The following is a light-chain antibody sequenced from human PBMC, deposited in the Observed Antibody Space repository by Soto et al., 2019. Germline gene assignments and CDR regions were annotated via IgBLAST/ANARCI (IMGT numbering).Light chain of an antibody. CDR3: QQRSNWPPWT. V-gene: IGKV3-11*01. J-gene: IGKJ1*01. CDR2: DAS. CDR1: QSVNSY. Sequence: EIVLTQSPATLSLSPGEKATLSCRASQSVNSYLAWYQQKPSQAPRLLIYDASNRATGIPARFSGSGSGTDFTLTISSREAEDFAVYYCQQRSNWPPWTFGQGTKVEVK.